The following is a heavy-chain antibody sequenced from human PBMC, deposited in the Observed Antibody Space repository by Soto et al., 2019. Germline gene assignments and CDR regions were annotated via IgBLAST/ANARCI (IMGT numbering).Heavy chain of an antibody. CDR2: IYPGDSDT. D-gene: IGHD2-15*01. CDR1: GYSFTSYW. CDR3: ARQRGSDCSGGSCYRYFRY. V-gene: IGHV5-51*01. J-gene: IGHJ4*02. Sequence: GESLKISCKGSGYSFTSYWIGWVRQMPGKGLEWMGIIYPGDSDTRYSPSFQGQVTISADKSISTAYLQWSSLKASDTAMYYCARQRGSDCSGGSCYRYFRYWGQGTLVTVSS.